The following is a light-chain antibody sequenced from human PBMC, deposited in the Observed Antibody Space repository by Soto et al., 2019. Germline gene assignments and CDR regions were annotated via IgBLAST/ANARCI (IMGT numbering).Light chain of an antibody. CDR3: QQYDSSPKT. CDR1: QSVSSN. CDR2: GAS. V-gene: IGKV3-20*01. Sequence: EIVMTQSPATLSVSPGEGVTLSCRASQSVSSNLAWYQQRPGQAPRLLIYGASSRATGIPDRFSGSGSGTDFTLTISRLEPEDFAVYYCQQYDSSPKTFGQGTKVDIK. J-gene: IGKJ1*01.